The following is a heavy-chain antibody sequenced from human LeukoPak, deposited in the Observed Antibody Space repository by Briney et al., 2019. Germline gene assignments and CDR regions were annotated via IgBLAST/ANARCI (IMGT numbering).Heavy chain of an antibody. V-gene: IGHV1-2*02. CDR3: ARVPKRWGNRVEFAY. J-gene: IGHJ4*02. Sequence: ASVKVSCKASGYTFTSYDINWVRQAPGQGLEWMGWINPNSGGTNYAQKFQGRVTMTRDTSISTAYMELSRLRSDDTAVYYCARVPKRWGNRVEFAYWGQGTLVTVSS. CDR1: GYTFTSYD. D-gene: IGHD1-14*01. CDR2: INPNSGGT.